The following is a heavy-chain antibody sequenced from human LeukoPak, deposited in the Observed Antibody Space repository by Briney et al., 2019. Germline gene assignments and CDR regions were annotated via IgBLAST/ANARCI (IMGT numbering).Heavy chain of an antibody. V-gene: IGHV3-30*02. CDR2: IRFDGTSK. CDR3: AKDLPYQLLPGYFDY. J-gene: IGHJ4*02. Sequence: GGSLRLSCAASGFTFSNYGMHWVRQAPGKGLEWVAFIRFDGTSKYYADSVKGRFTISRDNSKNTLYLQMNSLRAEDTAVYYCAKDLPYQLLPGYFDYWGQGTLVTVSS. D-gene: IGHD2-2*01. CDR1: GFTFSNYG.